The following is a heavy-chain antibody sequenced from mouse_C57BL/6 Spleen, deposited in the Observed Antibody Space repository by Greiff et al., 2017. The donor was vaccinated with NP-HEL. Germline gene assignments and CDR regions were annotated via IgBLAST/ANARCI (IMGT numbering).Heavy chain of an antibody. D-gene: IGHD1-1*01. CDR2: ISYDGSN. J-gene: IGHJ3*01. V-gene: IGHV3-6*01. CDR3: ARAFITTVSPFAY. CDR1: GYSITSGYY. Sequence: DVKLQESGPGLVKPSQSLSLTCSVTGYSITSGYYWNWIRQFPGNKLEWMGYISYDGSNNYNPSLKNRISITRDTSKNQFFLKLNSVTTEDTATYYCARAFITTVSPFAYWGQGTLVTVSA.